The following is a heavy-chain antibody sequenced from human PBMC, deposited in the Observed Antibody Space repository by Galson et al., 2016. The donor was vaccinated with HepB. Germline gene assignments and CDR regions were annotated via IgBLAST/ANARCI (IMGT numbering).Heavy chain of an antibody. D-gene: IGHD6-25*01. CDR2: IWCDGSNK. CDR1: EFTFSSYG. CDR3: ARNLRPPGYYGMDV. Sequence: SLRLSCAASEFTFSSYGMHWVRQAPGKGLEWVAVIWCDGSNKYYADSVKGRFTISRDNSKNTLYLQMNSLRAEDTAVYYCARNLRPPGYYGMDVWGQGTTVTVSS. J-gene: IGHJ6*02. V-gene: IGHV3-33*01.